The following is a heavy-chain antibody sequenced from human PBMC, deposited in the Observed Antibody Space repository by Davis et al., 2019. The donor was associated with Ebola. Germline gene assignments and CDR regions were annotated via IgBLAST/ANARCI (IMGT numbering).Heavy chain of an antibody. CDR3: ARGPEESILVSSDYYYYAMDV. J-gene: IGHJ6*02. CDR1: GFTFSTYS. CDR2: ISSSGSTI. D-gene: IGHD2-15*01. Sequence: GESLKISCAASGFTFSTYSMNWVRQAPGKGLEWVSYISSSGSTIYYADSAKGRFTISRDNSKNTVYLEMDSLKAEDTAIYYCARGPEESILVSSDYYYYAMDVWGQGTTVTVSS. V-gene: IGHV3-48*01.